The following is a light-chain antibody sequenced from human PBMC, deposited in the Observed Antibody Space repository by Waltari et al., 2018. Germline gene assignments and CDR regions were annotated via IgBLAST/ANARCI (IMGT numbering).Light chain of an antibody. CDR2: KAS. J-gene: IGKJ1*01. Sequence: DIQMTQSPSTLSASVGDRVTSTCRSSQSISSWLAWYQQKPGKAPKLLLYKASSLGSGVTSRFSGSGSGTEFTLTISSLQPDDFATYYCQQYNSYWTFGEGTKVEIK. CDR1: QSISSW. V-gene: IGKV1-5*03. CDR3: QQYNSYWT.